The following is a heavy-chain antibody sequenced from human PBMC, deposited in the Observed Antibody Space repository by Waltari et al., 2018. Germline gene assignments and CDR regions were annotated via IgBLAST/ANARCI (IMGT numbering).Heavy chain of an antibody. J-gene: IGHJ4*02. CDR1: GYSISSGYY. D-gene: IGHD6-19*01. Sequence: QVQLQESGPGLVKPSATLSLTCAVSGYSISSGYYWGWIRQPPGKGLEWIGSIYHSGSTYYNPSLKSRVTISVDTSKNQFSLKLSSVTAADTAVYYCATRAVFYSSGFDYWGQGTLVTVSS. V-gene: IGHV4-38-2*01. CDR3: ATRAVFYSSGFDY. CDR2: IYHSGST.